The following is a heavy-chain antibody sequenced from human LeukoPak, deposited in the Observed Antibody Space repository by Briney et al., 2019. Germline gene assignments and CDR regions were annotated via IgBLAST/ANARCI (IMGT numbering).Heavy chain of an antibody. D-gene: IGHD4-17*01. V-gene: IGHV4-39*07. CDR2: IYYSGST. Sequence: SETLSLTCTVSGGSISSSGYYWGWLRQPPGKGLEWIGSIYYSGSTYYNPSLKSRVTISGDTSKNQFSLKLSSVTAADTAVYYCARGGPAYGDYPYFDYWGQGTLVTVSS. CDR3: ARGGPAYGDYPYFDY. J-gene: IGHJ4*02. CDR1: GGSISSSGYY.